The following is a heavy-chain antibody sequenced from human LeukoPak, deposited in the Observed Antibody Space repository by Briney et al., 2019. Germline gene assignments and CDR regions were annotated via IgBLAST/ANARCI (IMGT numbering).Heavy chain of an antibody. CDR3: AKDGDSSGYYPEY. J-gene: IGHJ4*02. Sequence: PGGSLRLSCAASGFSLSSYAMHWVRQAPGKGLEWVSGISWNSGSIGYADSVKGRFTISRDNAKNSLYLQMNSLRAEDTAFYYCAKDGDSSGYYPEYWGQGTLVTVSS. CDR1: GFSLSSYA. CDR2: ISWNSGSI. V-gene: IGHV3-9*01. D-gene: IGHD3-22*01.